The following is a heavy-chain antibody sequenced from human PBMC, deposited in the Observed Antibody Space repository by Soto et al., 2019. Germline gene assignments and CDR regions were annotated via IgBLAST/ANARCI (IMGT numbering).Heavy chain of an antibody. V-gene: IGHV4-61*01. CDR3: ARDGGSGSYEGGMDV. CDR2: IYYSGGT. Sequence: SETLSLTCTVSGGSVSSGSYYWSWIRQPPGKGLEWIGYIYYSGGTNYNPSLKSRVTISVDTSKNQFSLKLSSVTAADTAVYYCARDGGSGSYEGGMDVWGQGTTVTVSS. CDR1: GGSVSSGSYY. J-gene: IGHJ6*02. D-gene: IGHD1-26*01.